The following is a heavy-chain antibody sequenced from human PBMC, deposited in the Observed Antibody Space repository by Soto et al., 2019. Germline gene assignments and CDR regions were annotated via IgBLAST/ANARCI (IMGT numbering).Heavy chain of an antibody. CDR3: ARLLKAARPSVYYYGMDV. CDR2: IYYSGST. CDR1: GGSISSSSYY. D-gene: IGHD6-6*01. Sequence: KPSETLSLTCTVSGGSISSSSYYWGWIRQPPGKGLEWIGSIYYSGSTYYNPSLKSRVTISVDTSKNQFSLKLSSVTAADTAVYYCARLLKAARPSVYYYGMDVWGQGTTVTVSS. J-gene: IGHJ6*02. V-gene: IGHV4-39*01.